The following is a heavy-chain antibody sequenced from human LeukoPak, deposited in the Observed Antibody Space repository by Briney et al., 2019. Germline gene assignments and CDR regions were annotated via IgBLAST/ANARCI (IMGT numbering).Heavy chain of an antibody. CDR2: IWYDGSNK. CDR1: GFTFSSYG. Sequence: GGSLRLSCAASGFTFSSYGMHWVPQAPGKGLEWVAVIWYDGSNKYYADSVKGRFTISRDNSKNTLYLQMNSLRAEDTAVYYCARDTRGYSGYDLGYWGQGTLVTVSS. CDR3: ARDTRGYSGYDLGY. J-gene: IGHJ4*02. D-gene: IGHD5-12*01. V-gene: IGHV3-33*01.